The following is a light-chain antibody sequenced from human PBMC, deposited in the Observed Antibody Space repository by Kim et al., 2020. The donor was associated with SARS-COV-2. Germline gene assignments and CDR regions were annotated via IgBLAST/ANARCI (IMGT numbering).Light chain of an antibody. V-gene: IGLV2-14*03. J-gene: IGLJ3*02. CDR2: DVS. CDR3: SSYTTSSAYVM. Sequence: QSALTQPASMSGSSGQSITISCTGSSSDVGGYNYVSWYQQQPGKAPKLLLFDVSNRPSGVSTRFSGSKSGNTASLTISGLQAEDEAFYHCSSYTTSSAYVMSGGG. CDR1: SSDVGGYNY.